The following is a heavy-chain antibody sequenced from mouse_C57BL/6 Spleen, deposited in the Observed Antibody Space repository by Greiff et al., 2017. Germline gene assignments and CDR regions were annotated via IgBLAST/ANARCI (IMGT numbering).Heavy chain of an antibody. CDR1: GYTFTSYW. CDR2: IHPNSGST. J-gene: IGHJ4*01. Sequence: VQLQQPGAELVKPGASVKLSCKASGYTFTSYWMHWVKQRPGQGLEWIGMIHPNSGSTNYNEKFKSKATLTVDQSSSTAYMQLSSLTSEDSAVYYCARERDYAMDYWGQGTSVTVSS. V-gene: IGHV1-64*01. CDR3: ARERDYAMDY.